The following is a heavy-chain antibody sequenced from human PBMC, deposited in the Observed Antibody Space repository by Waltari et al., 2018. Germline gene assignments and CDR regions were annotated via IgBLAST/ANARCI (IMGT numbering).Heavy chain of an antibody. Sequence: QVQLVQSGAEGKKPGASVKVSCKASGYTVTSFYMHWVRQAPGQGLEGMGVINRLSGSITHAQKFQGRVAMTWDTSTSTVYMELGSLRSEDTAVYYCAREGPLALLGELRYNWFDPWGQGTLVTVSS. J-gene: IGHJ5*02. CDR3: AREGPLALLGELRYNWFDP. D-gene: IGHD3-3*02. CDR1: GYTVTSFY. V-gene: IGHV1-46*01. CDR2: INRLSGSI.